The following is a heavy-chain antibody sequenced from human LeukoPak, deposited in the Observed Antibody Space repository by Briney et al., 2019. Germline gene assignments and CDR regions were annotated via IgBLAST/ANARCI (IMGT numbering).Heavy chain of an antibody. CDR3: ARHERDFWSGSPA. Sequence: SETVSLTCTVSGCSIRSANYYWGWIRQPPGKGLEWIGSIYSSGSTYYSPSLKSRVTISVDTSRNQFSLKLSSVTATDTAVYYCARHERDFWSGSPAWGQGILVTVSS. V-gene: IGHV4-39*01. CDR1: GCSIRSANYY. CDR2: IYSSGST. J-gene: IGHJ4*02. D-gene: IGHD3-3*01.